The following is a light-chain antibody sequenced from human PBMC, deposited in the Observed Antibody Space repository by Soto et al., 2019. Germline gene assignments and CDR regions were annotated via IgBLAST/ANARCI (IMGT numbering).Light chain of an antibody. J-gene: IGKJ2*01. CDR2: GAS. CDR3: QQDNDWLPYT. Sequence: EILMTHSPATLRVAPGERATLSFRASETVTGALAWYKQKPGQAPRLLIYGASTRATGIPARFSGSGSGTEFTLTISSLQSEDFAVYYCQQDNDWLPYTFGQGNNVEIK. V-gene: IGKV3-15*01. CDR1: ETVTGA.